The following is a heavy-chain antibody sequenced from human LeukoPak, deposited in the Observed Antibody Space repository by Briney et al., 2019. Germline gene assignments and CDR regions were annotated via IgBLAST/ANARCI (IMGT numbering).Heavy chain of an antibody. CDR3: AKGGFMITFGGVIVD. Sequence: GGSLRLSCAASGFTFSSYGMHWVRQAPGKGLEWVAVISYDRSNKYYADSVKGRFTISRDNSKNTLYLQMNSLRAEDTAVYYCAKGGFMITFGGVIVDWGQGTLVTVSS. D-gene: IGHD3-16*02. V-gene: IGHV3-30*18. CDR2: ISYDRSNK. J-gene: IGHJ4*02. CDR1: GFTFSSYG.